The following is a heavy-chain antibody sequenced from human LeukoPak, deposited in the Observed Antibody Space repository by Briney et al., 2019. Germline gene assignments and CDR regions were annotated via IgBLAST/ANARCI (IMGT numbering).Heavy chain of an antibody. D-gene: IGHD2-21*02. CDR3: ARAYCGGDCDWNYYGMDV. Sequence: SETLSLTCTVSGGSISSYYWSWIRQPPGKGLEWIGYIYYSGSTNYNPSLKSRVTISVDTSKNQFSLKLSSVTAADTALYYCARAYCGGDCDWNYYGMDVWGHGTKVTVSS. CDR2: IYYSGST. V-gene: IGHV4-59*12. CDR1: GGSISSYY. J-gene: IGHJ6*02.